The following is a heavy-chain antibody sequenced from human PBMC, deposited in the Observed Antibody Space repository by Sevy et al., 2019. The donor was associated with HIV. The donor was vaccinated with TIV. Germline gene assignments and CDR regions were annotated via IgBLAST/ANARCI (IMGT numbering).Heavy chain of an antibody. CDR2: LSFGCGRI. V-gene: IGHV3-23*01. CDR3: AREGCTRPHDH. Sequence: GESLKISCVASGFNFNIYSMSWFRQAPGKGLEWVSTLSFGCGRINHADSVQGRFTMSRDDSKKTVYLEMNSLRAEDTAVYYCAREGCTRPHDHWGQGTLVTVSS. J-gene: IGHJ4*02. D-gene: IGHD2-8*01. CDR1: GFNFNIYS.